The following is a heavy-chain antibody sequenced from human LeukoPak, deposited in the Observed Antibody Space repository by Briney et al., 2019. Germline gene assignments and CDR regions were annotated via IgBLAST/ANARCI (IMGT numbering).Heavy chain of an antibody. Sequence: ASVKVSCKASGYTFTDYYLHWVRQAPGQGLEWMGWMNPNSGNTGYAQKFQGRVTMTRNTSISTAYMELSSLRSEDTAVYYCARVTRSGWNPFDYWGQGTLVTVSS. D-gene: IGHD6-19*01. CDR3: ARVTRSGWNPFDY. CDR2: MNPNSGNT. V-gene: IGHV1-8*02. CDR1: GYTFTDYY. J-gene: IGHJ4*02.